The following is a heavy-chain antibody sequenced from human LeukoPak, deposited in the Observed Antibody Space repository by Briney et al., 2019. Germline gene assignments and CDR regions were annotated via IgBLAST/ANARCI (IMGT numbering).Heavy chain of an antibody. Sequence: SETLSLTCTVSGLSISANSWSWIRQPPGKGLDWIGYIYNSVTTNYNPSLTSRVTISVDTSKNQLSLKLSSATAADTAVYYCARGARSSDYWGQGTLVTVSS. V-gene: IGHV4-59*13. D-gene: IGHD3-10*01. CDR1: GLSISANS. CDR2: IYNSVTT. J-gene: IGHJ4*02. CDR3: ARGARSSDY.